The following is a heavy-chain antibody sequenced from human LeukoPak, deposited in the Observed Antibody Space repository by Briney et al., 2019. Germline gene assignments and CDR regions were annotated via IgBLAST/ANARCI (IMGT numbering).Heavy chain of an antibody. CDR2: ISSSGSTI. CDR3: VRDGAVVTSGNYPWRYFQH. CDR1: GFTVSSSY. Sequence: GGSLRLSCAASGFTVSSSYMSWVRQAPGKGLEWVSYISSSGSTIYYADSVKGRFTVSRDNAKNSLYLQMNTLRAEDTAVYYCVRDGAVVTSGNYPWRYFQHWGQGTLVTVSS. D-gene: IGHD3-10*01. V-gene: IGHV3-48*01. J-gene: IGHJ1*01.